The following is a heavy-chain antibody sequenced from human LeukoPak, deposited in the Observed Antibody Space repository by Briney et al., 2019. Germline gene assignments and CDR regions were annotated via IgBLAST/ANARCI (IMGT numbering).Heavy chain of an antibody. CDR2: ISGSAGST. Sequence: TGGSLRLSCAASGFTFSSCAMNWVRQAPGKGLEWVSSISGSAGSTYYADSVKGRFTISRDNSKNTLYLQMNSLRAEDTAVYYCAKGTSLTSGYDAGVDYWGQGTLVTVSS. V-gene: IGHV3-23*01. CDR3: AKGTSLTSGYDAGVDY. J-gene: IGHJ4*02. CDR1: GFTFSSCA. D-gene: IGHD5-12*01.